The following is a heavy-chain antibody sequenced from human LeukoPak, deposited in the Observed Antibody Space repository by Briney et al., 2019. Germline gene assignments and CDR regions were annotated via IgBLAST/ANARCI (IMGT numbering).Heavy chain of an antibody. V-gene: IGHV4-39*01. D-gene: IGHD2-15*01. Sequence: SETLSLTCTVSGASISSYYWGWIRQPPGRGLEWIGSIYYSGSTYYNPSPKSRVTISVDTSKNQFSLKLSSVTAADTAVYYCARHRTNDLGYCSGGSCYVLPWGQGTTVIVSS. CDR2: IYYSGST. CDR1: GASISSYY. J-gene: IGHJ6*02. CDR3: ARHRTNDLGYCSGGSCYVLP.